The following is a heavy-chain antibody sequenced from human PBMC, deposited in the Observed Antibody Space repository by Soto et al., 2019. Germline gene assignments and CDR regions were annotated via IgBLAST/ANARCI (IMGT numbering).Heavy chain of an antibody. Sequence: PGESLKISGKGSGYSLASYWIGWVRQMPGKGLERMGIIYPGDSDTRYSPSFQGQVTISADKSMRTAYLQWRSLKASDTAMYYCAIKYGSGSYYIVASNIGAYYYYIDVSGKGTTVTVSS. CDR1: GYSLASYW. CDR2: IYPGDSDT. CDR3: AIKYGSGSYYIVASNIGAYYYYIDV. D-gene: IGHD3-10*01. J-gene: IGHJ6*03. V-gene: IGHV5-51*01.